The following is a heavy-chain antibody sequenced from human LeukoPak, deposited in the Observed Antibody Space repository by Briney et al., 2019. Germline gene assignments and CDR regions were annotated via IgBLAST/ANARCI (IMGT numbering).Heavy chain of an antibody. CDR2: IKKDGSEK. D-gene: IGHD2-15*01. CDR3: TTDTWYSAGH. V-gene: IGHV3-7*03. Sequence: GGSLRLSCAASGFTFSSYWMSWVRQAPGKGLEWVAIIKKDGSEKYYVDSMKGRFTISRDNAKNSLFLQMNSLRAEDTAIYYCTTDTWYSAGHWGQGTLVTVSS. CDR1: GFTFSSYW. J-gene: IGHJ4*02.